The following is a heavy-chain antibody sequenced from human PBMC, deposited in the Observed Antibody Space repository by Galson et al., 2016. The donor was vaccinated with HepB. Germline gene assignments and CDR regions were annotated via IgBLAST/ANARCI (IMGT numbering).Heavy chain of an antibody. CDR2: ISNSGTYM. D-gene: IGHD4-17*01. CDR3: ARNGRRNYGDYGWFDY. J-gene: IGHJ4*02. CDR1: AFTFNTYT. Sequence: SLRLSCAASAFTFNTYTMNWVRQAPGKGLEWVSSISNSGTYMYYADSVRGRFTISRDNAKNSLYLQLNSLRAEDTAVYYCARNGRRNYGDYGWFDYWGQGTLVTVSS. V-gene: IGHV3-21*01.